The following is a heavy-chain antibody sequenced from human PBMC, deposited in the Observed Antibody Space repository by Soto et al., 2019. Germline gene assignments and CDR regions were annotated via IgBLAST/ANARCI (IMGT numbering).Heavy chain of an antibody. CDR1: WYHFHTYW. CDR3: ARPTDYHYGMQV. D-gene: IGHD4-17*01. CDR2: IYPHDSDT. J-gene: IGHJ6*02. Sequence: GESLNISCKCSWYHFHTYWIAWVREMPGKGLEWMGFIYPHDSDTRYSPSFRGQVTISADKSINTAYLQWTTLKASDTAIYFCARPTDYHYGMQVWGQGTTVTVSS. V-gene: IGHV5-51*01.